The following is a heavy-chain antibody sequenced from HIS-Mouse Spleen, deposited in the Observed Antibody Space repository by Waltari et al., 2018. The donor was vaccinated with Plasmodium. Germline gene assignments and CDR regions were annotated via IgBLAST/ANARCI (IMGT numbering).Heavy chain of an antibody. D-gene: IGHD6-13*01. CDR1: GFTFSSYS. Sequence: EVQLVESGGGLVKPGGSLRLSCAASGFTFSSYSMNWVRQAPGKGLEWVSSISSSSSYIDYADSVKGRFTISRDNAKNSLYLQMNSLRAEDTAVYYCARESSSSWYFDYWGQGTLVTVSS. CDR3: ARESSSSWYFDY. J-gene: IGHJ4*02. V-gene: IGHV3-21*01. CDR2: ISSSSSYI.